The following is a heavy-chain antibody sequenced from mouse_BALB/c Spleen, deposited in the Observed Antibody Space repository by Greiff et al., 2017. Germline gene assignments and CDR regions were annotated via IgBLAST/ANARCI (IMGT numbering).Heavy chain of an antibody. Sequence: DVKLQESGPGLVKPSQSLSLTCSVTGYSITSGYYWNWIRQFPGNKLEWMGYISYDGSNNYNPSLKNRISITRDTSKNQFFLKLNSVTTEDTATYYCAREGNDYDEFAYWGQGTLVTVSA. D-gene: IGHD2-4*01. CDR3: AREGNDYDEFAY. CDR1: GYSITSGYY. CDR2: ISYDGSN. J-gene: IGHJ3*01. V-gene: IGHV3-6*02.